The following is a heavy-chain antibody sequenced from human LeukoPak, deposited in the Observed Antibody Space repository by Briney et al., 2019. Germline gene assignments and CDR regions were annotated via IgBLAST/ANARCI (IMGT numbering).Heavy chain of an antibody. J-gene: IGHJ4*02. CDR3: ARVWDCSGGSCHSGLDY. D-gene: IGHD2-15*01. CDR1: GYTFTGYY. Sequence: ASVKVPCKASGYTFTGYYMHWVRQAPGQGLEWMGWINPNSGGTNYAQKVQGRVTMTRDTSISTAYMELSRLRSDDTAVYYCARVWDCSGGSCHSGLDYWGQGTLVTVSS. V-gene: IGHV1-2*02. CDR2: INPNSGGT.